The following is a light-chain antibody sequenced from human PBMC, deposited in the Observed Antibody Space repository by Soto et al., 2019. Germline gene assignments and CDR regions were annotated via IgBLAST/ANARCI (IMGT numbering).Light chain of an antibody. J-gene: IGKJ1*01. CDR2: GAS. V-gene: IGKV3-15*01. Sequence: EIMLTQSPSTLSLSPGESATLSCRASQSVSSNLAWYQQRPGQAPRLLIYGASTRATGIPARFSGSGSGTEFTLTIGSLQSEDFALYYCQQYNGWPRTFGQGTKVDIK. CDR3: QQYNGWPRT. CDR1: QSVSSN.